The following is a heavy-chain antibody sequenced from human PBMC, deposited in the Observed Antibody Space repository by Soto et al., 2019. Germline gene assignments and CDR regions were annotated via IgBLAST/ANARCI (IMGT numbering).Heavy chain of an antibody. V-gene: IGHV4-31*02. CDR2: IYYSGST. CDR3: ARVCRGDCHHGMDV. CDR1: GSSISSGGYY. D-gene: IGHD2-21*02. Sequence: SETLSLSCTVSGSSISSGGYYWIWIRQHPGKGLEWIGCIYYSGSTYYNPSLKSRVTISVDTSKNQFSLKLSSVTAADTAVYYCARVCRGDCHHGMDVWGQGTTVT. J-gene: IGHJ6*02.